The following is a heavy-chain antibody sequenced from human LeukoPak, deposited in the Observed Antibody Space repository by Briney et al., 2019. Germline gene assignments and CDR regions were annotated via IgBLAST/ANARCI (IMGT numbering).Heavy chain of an antibody. CDR1: GFTFSSYS. CDR2: ISSSSSTI. CDR3: ARDRGRYYMDV. V-gene: IGHV3-48*01. D-gene: IGHD6-25*01. Sequence: PGGSLRLSCAASGFTFSSYSMNWVRQAPGKGLEWVSYISSSSSTIYYADSVKGRFTIFRDNAKNSLCLQMNSLRAGDTAVYYCARDRGRYYMDVWGKGTTVTISS. J-gene: IGHJ6*03.